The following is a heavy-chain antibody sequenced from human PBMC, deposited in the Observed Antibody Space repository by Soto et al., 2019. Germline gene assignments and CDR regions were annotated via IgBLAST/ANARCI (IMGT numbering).Heavy chain of an antibody. CDR2: IYWDVDK. D-gene: IGHD6-19*01. J-gene: IGHJ1*01. V-gene: IGHV2-5*02. Sequence: SGPTLVNPTQTLTLTCTFSGFSLSTSGAGVGRIRPPPGKALEWLALIYWDVDKRYRPSLKSRLTITKVTSKNQVVLTMTNMDPVDTATYYCAHVPISIAVAYHEYFQHWGQGTLVTVSS. CDR3: AHVPISIAVAYHEYFQH. CDR1: GFSLSTSGAG.